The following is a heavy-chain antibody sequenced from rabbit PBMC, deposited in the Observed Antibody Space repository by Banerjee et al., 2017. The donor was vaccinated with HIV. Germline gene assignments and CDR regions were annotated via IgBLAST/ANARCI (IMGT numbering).Heavy chain of an antibody. Sequence: QSLEESGGDLVKPGASLTLTCTASGFSFSSSYWICWVRQAPGKGLEWIACIDAGSSVTTCYASWAKGRFTISKTSSTTVTLQMTSLTVADTATYFCARAVASGSGYYSGYYFDLWGQGTLVTV. CDR1: GFSFSSSYW. V-gene: IGHV1S40*01. CDR3: ARAVASGSGYYSGYYFDL. J-gene: IGHJ4*01. CDR2: IDAGSSVTT. D-gene: IGHD1-1*01.